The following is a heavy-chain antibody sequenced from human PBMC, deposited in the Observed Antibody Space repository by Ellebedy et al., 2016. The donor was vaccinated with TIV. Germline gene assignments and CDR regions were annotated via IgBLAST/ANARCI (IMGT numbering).Heavy chain of an antibody. CDR2: IWYDGSNK. V-gene: IGHV3-33*01. J-gene: IGHJ6*02. CDR1: GFTFSSYG. Sequence: GGSLRLSXAASGFTFSSYGMHWVRQAPGKGLEWVAVIWYDGSNKYYADSVKGRFTISRDNSKNTLYLQMNSLRAEDTAVYYRAREPMVRGVIRRGYAMDVWGQGTTVTVSS. D-gene: IGHD3-10*01. CDR3: AREPMVRGVIRRGYAMDV.